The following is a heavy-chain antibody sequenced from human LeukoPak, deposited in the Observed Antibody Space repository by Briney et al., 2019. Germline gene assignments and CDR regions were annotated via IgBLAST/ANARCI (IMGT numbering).Heavy chain of an antibody. J-gene: IGHJ6*02. CDR3: ARGERGYSYGYPVPYYYGMDV. V-gene: IGHV4-59*01. D-gene: IGHD5-18*01. Sequence: SETLSLTYTVSGGSISSYYWSWIRQPPGKGLEWIGYIYYSGSTNYNPSLKSRVTISVDTSKNQFSLKLSSVTAADTAVYYCARGERGYSYGYPVPYYYGMDVWGQGTTVTVSS. CDR1: GGSISSYY. CDR2: IYYSGST.